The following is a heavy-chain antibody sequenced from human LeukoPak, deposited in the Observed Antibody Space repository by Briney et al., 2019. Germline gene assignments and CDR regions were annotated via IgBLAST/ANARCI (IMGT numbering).Heavy chain of an antibody. CDR3: ARDVRGYSYGYFSYFDY. CDR2: IYHSGST. V-gene: IGHV4-30-2*01. D-gene: IGHD5-18*01. J-gene: IGHJ4*02. Sequence: PSQTLSLTCTVSGGSISSDGYYWSWIRQPPGKDLEWIGYIYHSGSTYYNSSLKSRVIISVDRPKNQFSLKLSSVTAADTAVYYCARDVRGYSYGYFSYFDYWGQGTLVTVSS. CDR1: GGSISSDGYY.